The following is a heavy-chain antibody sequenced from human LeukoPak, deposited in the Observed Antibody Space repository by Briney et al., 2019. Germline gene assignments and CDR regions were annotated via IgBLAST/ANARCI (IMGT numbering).Heavy chain of an antibody. CDR3: ARRGLGSAYFDY. Sequence: GGSLRLSCAASGFTFSSYSMNWVRQAPGKGLEWVSSISSSSSYIYYADSVKGRFTISRDNAKNSLYLQMNSLRAEDTAVYYCARRGLGSAYFDYWGQGTLVTVSS. J-gene: IGHJ4*02. D-gene: IGHD1-26*01. V-gene: IGHV3-21*01. CDR2: ISSSSSYI. CDR1: GFTFSSYS.